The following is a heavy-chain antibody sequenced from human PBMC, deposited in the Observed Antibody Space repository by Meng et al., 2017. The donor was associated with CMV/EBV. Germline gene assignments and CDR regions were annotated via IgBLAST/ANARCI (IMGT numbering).Heavy chain of an antibody. Sequence: QVTLQPGGQGPLHPSETLSLSCAGSGGCFSGYYWNRIRQPPGKGLGWIGEINHSGSTNYNPSLKSRVTISVDTSKNQFSLKLSSVTAADTAVYYCARVWDSGWDYWGQGTLVTVSS. V-gene: IGHV4-34*01. D-gene: IGHD3-22*01. CDR3: ARVWDSGWDY. J-gene: IGHJ4*02. CDR1: GGCFSGYY. CDR2: INHSGST.